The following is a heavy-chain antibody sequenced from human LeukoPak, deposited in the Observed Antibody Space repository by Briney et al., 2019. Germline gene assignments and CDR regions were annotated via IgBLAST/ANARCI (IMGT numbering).Heavy chain of an antibody. CDR1: GFTFSSYA. D-gene: IGHD6-19*01. Sequence: GGSLRLSCAASGFTFSSYAMSWVRQAPGKGLEWVSAISGSGGSTYYADSVKGRFTISRDNSKNTLYLQMNSLRAEDTAVYYCARSPESSGWSLPHFDYWGREPWSPSPQ. J-gene: IGHJ4*02. CDR2: ISGSGGST. CDR3: ARSPESSGWSLPHFDY. V-gene: IGHV3-23*01.